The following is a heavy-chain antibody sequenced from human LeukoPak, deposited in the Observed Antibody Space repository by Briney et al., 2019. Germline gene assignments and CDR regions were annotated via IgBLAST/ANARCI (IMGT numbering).Heavy chain of an antibody. CDR2: ISSSSSYI. CDR3: AREGYSSVLVDY. Sequence: PGGSLRLSCAASGFTFSTYGMNWVRQAPGKGLEWVSSISSSSSYIFYADSVKGRFTISRDNAKNSLYLQMNSLRVEDTAVYYCAREGYSSVLVDYWGQGTLVTVSS. V-gene: IGHV3-21*01. D-gene: IGHD6-19*01. J-gene: IGHJ4*02. CDR1: GFTFSTYG.